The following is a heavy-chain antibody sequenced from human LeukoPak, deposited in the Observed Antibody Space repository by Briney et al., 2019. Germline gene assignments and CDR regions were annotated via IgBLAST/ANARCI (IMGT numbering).Heavy chain of an antibody. CDR1: GGSFSGYY. Sequence: PSETLSLTCAVYGGSFSGYYWSWIRQPPGKGLEWIGEINHSGSTNHNPSLKSRVTISVDTSKNQFSLKLSSVTAADTAVYYCARDLLLKGFDPWGQGTLVTVSS. CDR2: INHSGST. J-gene: IGHJ5*02. D-gene: IGHD2/OR15-2a*01. CDR3: ARDLLLKGFDP. V-gene: IGHV4-34*01.